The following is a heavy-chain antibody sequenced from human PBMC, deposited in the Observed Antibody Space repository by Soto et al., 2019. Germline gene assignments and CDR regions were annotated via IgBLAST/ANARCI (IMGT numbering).Heavy chain of an antibody. J-gene: IGHJ4*02. CDR3: ARGGGELRYFDY. CDR2: INSDGSST. D-gene: IGHD3-9*01. V-gene: IGHV3-74*01. Sequence: EVQLVESGGGLVQPGGSLRLSCAASGFTFSSYWMHWVRQAPGKGLVWVSRINSDGSSTSYADSVMGRFTISRDNAKNTLYLQMNGLRAEDTAVYYCARGGGELRYFDYWGQGTLVTVSS. CDR1: GFTFSSYW.